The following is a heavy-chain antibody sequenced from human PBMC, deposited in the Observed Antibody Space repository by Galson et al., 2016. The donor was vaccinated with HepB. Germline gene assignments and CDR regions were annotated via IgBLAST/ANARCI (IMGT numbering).Heavy chain of an antibody. Sequence: LRLSCAASGXTFSSYAMSWVRQASGKGLEWVSAISGSGGNSYYADSVKGRFTISRDNSKNTLYVQMHSLRAEDTAVYYCAKDYYDSSGYRTYWYFDLWGRGTLVTVSS. J-gene: IGHJ2*01. CDR1: GXTFSSYA. CDR3: AKDYYDSSGYRTYWYFDL. V-gene: IGHV3-23*01. CDR2: ISGSGGNS. D-gene: IGHD3-22*01.